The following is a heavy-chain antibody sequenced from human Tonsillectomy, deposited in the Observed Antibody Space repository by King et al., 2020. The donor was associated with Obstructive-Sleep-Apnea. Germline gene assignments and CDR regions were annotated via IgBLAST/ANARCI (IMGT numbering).Heavy chain of an antibody. CDR2: ISYDGSNK. CDR3: AKDRNSGYERYYFDY. J-gene: IGHJ4*02. CDR1: GFTFSSYG. D-gene: IGHD5-12*01. Sequence: VQLVESGGGVVQPGRSLRLSCAASGFTFSSYGMHWVRQAPGKGLEWVAVISYDGSNKYYADYVKGLFTISRDNSKNTLYLQMNSLRAADTAVYYCAKDRNSGYERYYFDYWGQGTLVTVSS. V-gene: IGHV3-30*18.